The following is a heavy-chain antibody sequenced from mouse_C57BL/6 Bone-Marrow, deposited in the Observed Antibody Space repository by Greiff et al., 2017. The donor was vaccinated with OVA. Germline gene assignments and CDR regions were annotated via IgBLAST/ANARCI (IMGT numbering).Heavy chain of an antibody. D-gene: IGHD1-1*01. V-gene: IGHV1-54*01. CDR1: GYAFTNYL. CDR2: INPGSGGT. J-gene: IGHJ4*01. Sequence: QVHVKQSGAELVRPGTSVKVSCKASGYAFTNYLIEWVKQRPGQGLEWIGVINPGSGGTNYNEKFKGKATLTADKSSSTAYMQLSSLTSEDSAVYFCARSIITTVVAPYYAMDYWGQGTSVTVSS. CDR3: ARSIITTVVAPYYAMDY.